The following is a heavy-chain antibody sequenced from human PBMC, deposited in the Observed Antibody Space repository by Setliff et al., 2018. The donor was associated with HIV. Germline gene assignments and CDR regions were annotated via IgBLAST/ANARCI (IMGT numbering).Heavy chain of an antibody. V-gene: IGHV4-31*02. CDR3: ASGRGAKGGYDYFGS. CDR1: GDSISSGGYY. Sequence: PSETLSLTCTVSGDSISSGGYYWSWIRQLPGKGLEWIGYIYYSGATYYNPSLKNRVTTSLDTSKSQFSLKLTSVTAADTALYYCASGRGAKGGYDYFGSWGQGTLVTV. J-gene: IGHJ4*02. D-gene: IGHD5-12*01. CDR2: IYYSGAT.